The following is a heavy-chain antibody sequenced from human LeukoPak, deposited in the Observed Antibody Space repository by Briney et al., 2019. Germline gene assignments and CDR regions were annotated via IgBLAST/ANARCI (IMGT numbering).Heavy chain of an antibody. V-gene: IGHV3-7*01. CDR1: GFTFSNYW. Sequence: GGSLRLSCAASGFTFSNYWMNWVRQAPGKGLQWVANINRDGREEYYVDSVKGRFTISRDNSKNTLYLQMNSLRAEDTAVYYCAKSGRETMIVVVITYFDYWGQGTLVTVSS. CDR3: AKSGRETMIVVVITYFDY. J-gene: IGHJ4*02. CDR2: INRDGREE. D-gene: IGHD3-22*01.